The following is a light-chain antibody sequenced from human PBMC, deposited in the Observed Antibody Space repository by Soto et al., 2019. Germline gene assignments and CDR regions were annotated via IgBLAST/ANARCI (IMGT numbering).Light chain of an antibody. CDR1: QNIFTW. CDR2: DAS. V-gene: IGKV1-5*01. J-gene: IGKJ2*01. CDR3: QQYNSYPYT. Sequence: DIQMTQSPSTLSASVGDRVTITCRASQNIFTWLAWYQQKLGKAPKLLIYDASSLESGVPSRFSGSGSGTEFSLTISSLQPDDFATYYCQQYNSYPYTFGQGTKLEIK.